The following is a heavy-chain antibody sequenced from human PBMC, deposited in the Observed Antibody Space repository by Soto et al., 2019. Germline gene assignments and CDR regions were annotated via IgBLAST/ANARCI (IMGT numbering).Heavy chain of an antibody. D-gene: IGHD3-10*01. CDR1: GYTFTSYD. V-gene: IGHV1-18*01. CDR3: ARDENALLWVGGVQEGMDV. J-gene: IGHJ6*02. CDR2: TSAYNGNT. Sequence: ASVKVSCKASGYTFTSYDISLVRQAPGQGXEWMGWTSAYNGNTNYAQKLQGRVTMTTDTSTSTAYMELRSLRSDDTAVYYCARDENALLWVGGVQEGMDVWGQGTTVTVSS.